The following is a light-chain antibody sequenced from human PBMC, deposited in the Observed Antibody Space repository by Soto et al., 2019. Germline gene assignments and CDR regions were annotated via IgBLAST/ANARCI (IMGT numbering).Light chain of an antibody. J-gene: IGKJ1*01. V-gene: IGKV3-20*01. Sequence: DIVLTQSPGTLSLSPGERATLSCRASQTVSDNNLVWYQQKPGQAPRLLIYGASTRAAGIPDRFSGSGYGTDFTLTISKFEPEDFAVYYCQQYGNSLWTFGQGTKVEV. CDR3: QQYGNSLWT. CDR2: GAS. CDR1: QTVSDNN.